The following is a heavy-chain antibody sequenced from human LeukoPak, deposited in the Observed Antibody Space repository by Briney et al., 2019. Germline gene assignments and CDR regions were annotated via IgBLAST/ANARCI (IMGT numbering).Heavy chain of an antibody. CDR3: ARDGGIIRFGGQDV. Sequence: GGSLRLSCAASGFTFSSYWMSWVRQAPGKGLEWVANMNRDGSEKNYVDSIKGRFTISRDNAANSLYLQMDSLRVEDTAVYYCARDGGIIRFGGQDVWGQGTTVIVS. D-gene: IGHD3-16*01. V-gene: IGHV3-7*01. CDR1: GFTFSSYW. J-gene: IGHJ6*02. CDR2: MNRDGSEK.